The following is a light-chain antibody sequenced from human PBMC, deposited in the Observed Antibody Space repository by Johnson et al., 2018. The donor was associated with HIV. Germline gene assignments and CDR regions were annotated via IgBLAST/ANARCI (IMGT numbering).Light chain of an antibody. J-gene: IGLJ1*01. CDR1: ISNIESYF. V-gene: IGLV1-51*02. CDR2: EDN. CDR3: GTWDSSLSAPYV. Sequence: QAVLTQPPSVSAAPGQRVNISCSGNISNIESYFVSWYQQLPGAAPTLLIYEDNKRPSGIPDRFSGSKSGATATLGITGLQTGDEADYYCGTWDSSLSAPYVFGTGTKVTVL.